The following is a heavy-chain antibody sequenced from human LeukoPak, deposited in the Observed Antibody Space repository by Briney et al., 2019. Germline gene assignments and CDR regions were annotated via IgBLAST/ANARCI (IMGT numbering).Heavy chain of an antibody. CDR1: GFTFSSYA. CDR2: ISYDGSNK. CDR3: ARDFIKLWPTSDY. D-gene: IGHD5-18*01. J-gene: IGHJ4*02. Sequence: GGSLRLSCAASGFTFSSYAMHWVRQAPGKGLEWVAVISYDGSNKYYADSVKGRFTISRDNSKNTLYLQMNSLRAEDTAVYYCARDFIKLWPTSDYWGQGTLVTVSS. V-gene: IGHV3-30-3*01.